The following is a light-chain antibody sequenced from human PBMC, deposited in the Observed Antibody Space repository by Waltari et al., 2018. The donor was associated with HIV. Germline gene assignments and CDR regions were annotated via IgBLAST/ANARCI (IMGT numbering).Light chain of an antibody. CDR3: QSYDSSLSGSV. CDR1: SSHIGPHA. V-gene: IGLV1-40*01. CDR2: NDN. J-gene: IGLJ2*01. Sequence: QSVLTQPPSVSGAPGQRVTLSCTGTSSHIGPHAVHWYPQVPGRSPKLLIYNDNNRPSGVPDRFSGSKSGTSASLAITGLQAEDETDYYCQSYDSSLSGSVFGGGTKLTVL.